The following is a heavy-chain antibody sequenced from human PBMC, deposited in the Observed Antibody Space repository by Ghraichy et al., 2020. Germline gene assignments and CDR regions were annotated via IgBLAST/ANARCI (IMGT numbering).Heavy chain of an antibody. CDR1: GGSFSGYY. V-gene: IGHV4-34*01. CDR3: ARSVFLKDSSGYYYVGRTRWIVYFDY. CDR2: INHSGST. D-gene: IGHD3-22*01. J-gene: IGHJ4*02. Sequence: SETLSLTCAVYGGSFSGYYWSWIRQPPGKGLEWIGEINHSGSTNYNPSLKSRVTISVDTSKNQFSLKLSSVTAADTAVYYCARSVFLKDSSGYYYVGRTRWIVYFDYWGQGTLVTVSS.